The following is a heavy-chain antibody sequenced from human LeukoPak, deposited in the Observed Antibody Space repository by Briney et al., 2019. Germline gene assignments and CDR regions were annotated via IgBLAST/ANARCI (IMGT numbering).Heavy chain of an antibody. CDR3: ARDSYDILTGYYHLTAFFDY. Sequence: SETLSLTCTVSGGSISSYYWSWIRQPPGKGLEWIGYIYYSGSTNYNPSLKSRVTISVDTSKNQFSLKLSSVTAADTAVYYCARDSYDILTGYYHLTAFFDYWGQGTLVTVSS. D-gene: IGHD3-9*01. V-gene: IGHV4-59*12. CDR2: IYYSGST. CDR1: GGSISSYY. J-gene: IGHJ4*02.